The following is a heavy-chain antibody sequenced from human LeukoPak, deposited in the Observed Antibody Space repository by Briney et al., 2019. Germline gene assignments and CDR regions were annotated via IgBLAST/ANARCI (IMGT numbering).Heavy chain of an antibody. J-gene: IGHJ6*02. CDR2: ISYDGSNK. CDR1: GFTFSSYG. CDR3: AKELYDYVWGSYRYNYYYGMDV. Sequence: GGSLRLSCAASGFTFSSYGMHWVRQAPGKGLEWVAVISYDGSNKYYADSVKGRFTISRDNSKNTLYLQMNSLRAEDTAVYYCAKELYDYVWGSYRYNYYYGMDVWGQGTTVTVSS. D-gene: IGHD3-16*02. V-gene: IGHV3-30*18.